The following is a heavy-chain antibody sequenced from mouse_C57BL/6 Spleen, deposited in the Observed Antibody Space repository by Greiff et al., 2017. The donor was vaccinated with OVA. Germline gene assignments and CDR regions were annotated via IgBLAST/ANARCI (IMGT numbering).Heavy chain of an antibody. D-gene: IGHD3-2*02. CDR3: ARKESSGFYYFDY. CDR1: GYAFTNYL. CDR2: INPGSGGT. V-gene: IGHV1-54*01. Sequence: QVQLQQSGAELVRPGTSVKVSCKASGYAFTNYLIEWVKQRPGQGLEWIGVINPGSGGTNYNEKFKGKATLTADKSSSTAYMQLSSLTSEDSAVYFCARKESSGFYYFDYWGQGTTLTVSS. J-gene: IGHJ2*01.